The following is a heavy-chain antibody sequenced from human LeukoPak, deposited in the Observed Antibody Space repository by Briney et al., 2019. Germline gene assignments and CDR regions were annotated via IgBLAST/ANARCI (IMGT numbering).Heavy chain of an antibody. CDR3: ARDLRGLGDFFDY. V-gene: IGHV1-2*02. CDR1: GYPFTCYY. CDR2: INPDRGGT. J-gene: IGHJ4*02. D-gene: IGHD3-10*01. Sequence: ASVKVSFQASGYPFTCYYLHWGRPAPGQGRGWMGWINPDRGGTVYAQKFQDRVSMTRDTSISTAYLELTSLRDDDAAVYLCARDLRGLGDFFDYWGQGTPVTVS.